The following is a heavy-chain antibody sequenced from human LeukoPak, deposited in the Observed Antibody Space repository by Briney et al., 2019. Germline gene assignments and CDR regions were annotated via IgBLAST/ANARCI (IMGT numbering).Heavy chain of an antibody. CDR3: ARDGSAGSGYFDY. D-gene: IGHD3-22*01. CDR1: GFTFSSYA. J-gene: IGHJ4*02. CDR2: ISGSGTGT. V-gene: IGHV3-23*01. Sequence: PGGSLRLSCAASGFTFSSYAMNWVRQAPGKGLEWVSGISGSGTGTNYADSVKGRFTISRDNAKNSLYLQMNSLRAEDTAVYYCARDGSAGSGYFDYWGQGTLVTVSS.